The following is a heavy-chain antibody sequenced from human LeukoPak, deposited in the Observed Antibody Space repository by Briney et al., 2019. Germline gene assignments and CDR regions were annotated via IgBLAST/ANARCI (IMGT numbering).Heavy chain of an antibody. CDR3: ARVFSTNYYDNRGWFDP. CDR1: GGSISSYY. CDR2: IYYSGST. V-gene: IGHV4-59*01. D-gene: IGHD3-22*01. J-gene: IGHJ5*02. Sequence: SETLSLTCTVSGGSISSYYWSWVRQPPGKGLEWIGYIYYSGSTNYNPSLKSRVTISVDTSKNQFSLKLSSVTAADTAVYYCARVFSTNYYDNRGWFDPWGQGTLVTVSS.